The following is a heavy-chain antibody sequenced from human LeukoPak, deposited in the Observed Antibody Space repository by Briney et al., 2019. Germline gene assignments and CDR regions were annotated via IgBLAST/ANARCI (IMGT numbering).Heavy chain of an antibody. Sequence: SETLSLTCSVSGASISSDYWSWMRQPAGEGLQWIGRVYPGGGTNYHPSLKGRVPMSIDTSNNQFSLKLTSVTAADTAFYFCARESTAVAGTVVVAVHDSWGQGILVTVSS. CDR3: ARESTAVAGTVVVAVHDS. V-gene: IGHV4-4*07. CDR2: VYPGGGT. J-gene: IGHJ4*02. CDR1: GASISSDY. D-gene: IGHD6-19*01.